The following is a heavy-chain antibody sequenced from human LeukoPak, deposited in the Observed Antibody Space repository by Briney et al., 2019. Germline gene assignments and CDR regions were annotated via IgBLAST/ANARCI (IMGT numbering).Heavy chain of an antibody. Sequence: GGTLRLSCAASGFTFSNYGMHWVRQAPGKGLEWVSLISWDGGSTYYADSVKGRFTISRDNSKNSLYLQMNSLRAEDTALYYCAKSIGRDGYNLLGVTGDRYAFDIWGQGTMVTVSS. J-gene: IGHJ3*02. CDR1: GFTFSNYG. V-gene: IGHV3-43D*03. CDR2: ISWDGGST. D-gene: IGHD5-24*01. CDR3: AKSIGRDGYNLLGVTGDRYAFDI.